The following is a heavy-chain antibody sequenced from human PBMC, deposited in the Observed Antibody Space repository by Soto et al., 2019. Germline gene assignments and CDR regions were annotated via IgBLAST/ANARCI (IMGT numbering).Heavy chain of an antibody. V-gene: IGHV1-69*02. Sequence: QVQLVQSGAEVKKPGSSVKVSCKASGGTFSSYTTSWVRQAPGQGLEWMGRIIPILGIANYAQKFQGRVTITADKSTSTAYMELSSLRSEDTAVYYCARVAAVAGQNYFDYWGQGTLVTVSS. D-gene: IGHD6-19*01. CDR3: ARVAAVAGQNYFDY. J-gene: IGHJ4*02. CDR2: IIPILGIA. CDR1: GGTFSSYT.